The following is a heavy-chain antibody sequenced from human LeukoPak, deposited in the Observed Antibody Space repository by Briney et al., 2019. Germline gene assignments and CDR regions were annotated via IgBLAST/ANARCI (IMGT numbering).Heavy chain of an antibody. D-gene: IGHD6-19*01. CDR3: AKTTTGYSSGRFPGWPVDY. Sequence: RPLRLSCAASGFTFSSYGMHWVRQAPGKGLEWVAVIWYDGSNKYYADSVKGRFTISRDTSKNTVYLQMNSLRAEDTAVYYCAKTTTGYSSGRFPGWPVDYWGQGTLVTVSS. J-gene: IGHJ4*02. CDR1: GFTFSSYG. CDR2: IWYDGSNK. V-gene: IGHV3-33*06.